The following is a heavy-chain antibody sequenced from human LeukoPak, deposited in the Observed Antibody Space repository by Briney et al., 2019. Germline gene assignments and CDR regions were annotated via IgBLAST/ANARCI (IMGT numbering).Heavy chain of an antibody. CDR1: GGSISSSSYY. V-gene: IGHV4-39*01. D-gene: IGHD5-24*01. J-gene: IGHJ4*02. Sequence: SEPLSLTCTVSGGSISSSSYYWVWIRQPPGKGLEWIGSIFHSGSTDYNASLKSRVTISVDTSRNQFSLKLSSVTAADTAVYYCARRRDGYNEDFFDYWGQGTLVTVSS. CDR3: ARRRDGYNEDFFDY. CDR2: IFHSGST.